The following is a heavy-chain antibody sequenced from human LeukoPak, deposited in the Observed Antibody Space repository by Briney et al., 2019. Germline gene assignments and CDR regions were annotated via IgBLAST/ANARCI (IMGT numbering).Heavy chain of an antibody. J-gene: IGHJ4*02. CDR1: RFTFCSYW. CDR3: ERARIDY. CDR2: KKDDGSEK. Sequence: PGVPVTLSCVGSRFTFCSYWMMWLPQAPGKGLDCGANKKDDGSEKYGVISVNGRFTISTVNAKNLLYLEMSRLRAEDAAVYYCERARIDYWGQGTLVTVSS. V-gene: IGHV3-7*04. D-gene: IGHD1-14*01.